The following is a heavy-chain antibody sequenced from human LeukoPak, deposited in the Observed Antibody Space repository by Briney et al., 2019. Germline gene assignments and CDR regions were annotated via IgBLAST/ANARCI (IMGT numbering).Heavy chain of an antibody. D-gene: IGHD3-10*01. CDR2: ISGSGGST. V-gene: IGHV3-23*01. CDR3: AKDGLLWFGESFFDY. Sequence: GGSLRLSCAASGFTFSSYGMHWVRQAPGKELEWVSAISGSGGSTYYADSVKGRFTISRDNSKNTLYLQMNSLRAEDTAVYYCAKDGLLWFGESFFDYWGQGTLVTVSS. J-gene: IGHJ4*02. CDR1: GFTFSSYG.